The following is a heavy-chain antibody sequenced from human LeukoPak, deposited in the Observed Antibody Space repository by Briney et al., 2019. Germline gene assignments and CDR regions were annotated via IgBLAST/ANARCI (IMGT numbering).Heavy chain of an antibody. CDR3: AKDSEIGYYYYYYGMDV. CDR1: GFTFSNYA. J-gene: IGHJ6*02. V-gene: IGHV3-23*01. D-gene: IGHD5-12*01. CDR2: ISASGGST. Sequence: GGSLRLSCAASGFTFSNYAMSWVRQAPGKGLEGVSVISASGGSTYYADSVKGRFTLSRDNSKNTLYLQMNSLRAEDTAVYYCAKDSEIGYYYYYYGMDVWGQGATVTVSS.